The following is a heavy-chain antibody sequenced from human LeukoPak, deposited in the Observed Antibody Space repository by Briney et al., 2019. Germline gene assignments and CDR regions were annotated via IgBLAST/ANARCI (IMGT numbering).Heavy chain of an antibody. CDR3: ARGRYSDYGFDY. D-gene: IGHD4-11*01. Sequence: SETLSLTCTVSLGSISSYYWSWIRQPPGKELEWIGYLYYSGSTNYNPSFKSRVTMSVDTSKNQFSLKLNSMTAADTAVYFCARGRYSDYGFDYWGQGTLVTVSS. J-gene: IGHJ4*02. CDR2: LYYSGST. CDR1: LGSISSYY. V-gene: IGHV4-59*01.